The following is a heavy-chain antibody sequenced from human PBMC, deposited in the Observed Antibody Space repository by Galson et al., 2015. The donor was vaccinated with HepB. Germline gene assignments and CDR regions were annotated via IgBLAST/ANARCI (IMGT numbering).Heavy chain of an antibody. J-gene: IGHJ4*02. CDR2: THYSGST. V-gene: IGHV4-31*03. D-gene: IGHD3-10*01. Sequence: TLSLTCTVSGGSLGSGGYYWSWIRQHPGKGLEWIGYTHYSGSTHYNPSLRGRLTISEGMSKNQFSLILSSVTASDTAIYYCARGSEDNYGSFDYWGQGTLVTVSS. CDR1: GGSLGSGGYY. CDR3: ARGSEDNYGSFDY.